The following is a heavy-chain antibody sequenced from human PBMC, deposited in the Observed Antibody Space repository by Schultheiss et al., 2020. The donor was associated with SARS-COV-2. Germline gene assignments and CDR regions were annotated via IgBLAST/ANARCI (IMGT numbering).Heavy chain of an antibody. V-gene: IGHV4-59*01. D-gene: IGHD3-16*01. Sequence: GSLRLSCTVSGGSISSYYWSWIRQPPGKGLEWIGYIYYSGSTNYNPSLKSRVTISVDTSKNQFSLKLSSVTAADTAVYYCARERGRYWYFDLWGRGTLVTVSS. CDR2: IYYSGST. CDR1: GGSISSYY. CDR3: ARERGRYWYFDL. J-gene: IGHJ2*01.